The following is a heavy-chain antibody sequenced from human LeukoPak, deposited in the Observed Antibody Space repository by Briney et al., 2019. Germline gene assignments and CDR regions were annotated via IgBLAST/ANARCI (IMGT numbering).Heavy chain of an antibody. CDR2: IIPIFGIA. Sequence: GASVKVSCKASGGTFSSYAISWVRQAPGQGLEWMGSIIPIFGIANYAQKFQGRVTITADKSTSTAYMELSSLRSEDTAVYYCARGFSSGYYPSGAMDVWGQGTTVTVSS. J-gene: IGHJ6*02. CDR1: GGTFSSYA. CDR3: ARGFSSGYYPSGAMDV. V-gene: IGHV1-69*04. D-gene: IGHD3-22*01.